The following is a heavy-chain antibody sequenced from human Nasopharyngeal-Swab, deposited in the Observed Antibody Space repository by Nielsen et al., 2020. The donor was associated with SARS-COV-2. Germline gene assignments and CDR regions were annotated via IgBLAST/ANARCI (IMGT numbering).Heavy chain of an antibody. CDR2: IYYSGSP. J-gene: IGHJ4*02. Sequence: PRSGLEWIGYIYYSGSPYYNPSLKSRVTISVDTSKNQFSLKLSSVTAADTAVYYCARGAIDYYDSSGYGDWGQGTLVTVSS. CDR3: ARGAIDYYDSSGYGD. D-gene: IGHD3-22*01. V-gene: IGHV4-31*02.